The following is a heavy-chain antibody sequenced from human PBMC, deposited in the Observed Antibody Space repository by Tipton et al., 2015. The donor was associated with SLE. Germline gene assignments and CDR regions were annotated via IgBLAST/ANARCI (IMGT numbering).Heavy chain of an antibody. CDR3: ASHSPYNFWSGYFGY. Sequence: TLSLTCTVSGASISSGTYYWSWIRQPAGKGLEWIGRVYTSGSTEYNPSLKSRVTLSVDTSKNQFSLKLTSVTAEDTAVYYCASHSPYNFWSGYFGYWGQGTLVTVSS. V-gene: IGHV4-61*02. CDR2: VYTSGST. D-gene: IGHD3-3*01. CDR1: GASISSGTYY. J-gene: IGHJ4*02.